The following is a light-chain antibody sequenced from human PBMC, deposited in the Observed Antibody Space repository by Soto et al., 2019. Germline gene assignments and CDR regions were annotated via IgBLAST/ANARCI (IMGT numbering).Light chain of an antibody. CDR3: QQYHSYWT. Sequence: DFQMTQPPPTLPASVGARVTFTCRASQTIRRRLAWFQQKPGKAPTLLIYDASSLESGVPQRFSGSGSGTEFTLTISSLQTDDFSTYYCQQYHSYWTFGQGTKVDI. J-gene: IGKJ1*01. CDR1: QTIRRR. CDR2: DAS. V-gene: IGKV1-5*01.